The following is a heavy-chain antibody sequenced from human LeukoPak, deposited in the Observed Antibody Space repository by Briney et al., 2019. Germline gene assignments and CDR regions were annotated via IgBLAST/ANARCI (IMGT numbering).Heavy chain of an antibody. CDR1: GYTFTSYD. CDR2: MNPNSGNT. Sequence: ASVKVSCKASGYTFTSYDTNWVRQATGQGLEWMGWMNPNSGNTGYAQKFQGRVTMTRNTSISTAYMELSSLRSEDTAVYYCAREAHSTTGTTGFDYWGQGTLVTVSS. V-gene: IGHV1-8*01. D-gene: IGHD1-1*01. J-gene: IGHJ4*02. CDR3: AREAHSTTGTTGFDY.